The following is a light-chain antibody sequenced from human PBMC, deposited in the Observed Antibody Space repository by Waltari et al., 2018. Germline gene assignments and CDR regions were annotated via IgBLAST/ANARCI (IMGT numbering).Light chain of an antibody. CDR2: DAS. CDR3: QMYNGAPRT. CDR1: QGIDTY. Sequence: DVRVTQSPSSLSAAAGDRVTITCRASQGIDTYLAWYQQKPGRLPTLLIYDASTLRSGVPPRFRGSGSGTDFTLTITSLQPEDVATYYCQMYNGAPRTFGQGTKVEI. V-gene: IGKV1-27*01. J-gene: IGKJ1*01.